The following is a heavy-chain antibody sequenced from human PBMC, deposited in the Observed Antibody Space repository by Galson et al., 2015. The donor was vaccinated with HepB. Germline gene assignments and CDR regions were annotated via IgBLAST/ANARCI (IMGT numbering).Heavy chain of an antibody. CDR3: ARTRYCSSTSCPPGAFDY. CDR2: ISSSSSTI. CDR1: GLTFSSYS. V-gene: IGHV3-48*04. J-gene: IGHJ4*02. D-gene: IGHD2-2*01. Sequence: SLRLSCAASGLTFSSYSMNWVRQAPGKGLEWVSYISSSSSTIYYADSVKGRFTISRDNAKNSLYLQMNSLRAEDTAVYYCARTRYCSSTSCPPGAFDYWGQGTLVTVSS.